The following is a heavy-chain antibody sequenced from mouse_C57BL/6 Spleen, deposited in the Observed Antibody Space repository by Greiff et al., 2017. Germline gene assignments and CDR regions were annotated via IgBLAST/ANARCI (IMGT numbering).Heavy chain of an antibody. CDR3: ASGSYYSFFDY. D-gene: IGHD2-12*01. Sequence: VQLQQSGPELVKPGASVKMSCKASGYTFTDYNMHWVKQSHGKSLEWIGYINPNNGGTSYNQKFKDKATLTVNKSSSTAYMELRSLTSEDSAVYYCASGSYYSFFDYWGQGTTLTVSS. J-gene: IGHJ2*01. CDR1: GYTFTDYN. CDR2: INPNNGGT. V-gene: IGHV1-22*01.